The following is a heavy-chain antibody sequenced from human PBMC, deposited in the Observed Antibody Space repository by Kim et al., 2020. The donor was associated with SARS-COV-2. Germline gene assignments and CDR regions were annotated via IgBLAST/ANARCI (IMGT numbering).Heavy chain of an antibody. J-gene: IGHJ4*02. D-gene: IGHD3-10*01. CDR3: ARISHGDHGSGSY. CDR2: TYYRSKWYN. Sequence: SQTLSLTCAISGDSVSSNSYTWNWIRQSPLRGLEWLGRTYYRSKWYNDYALSVKSRITINPDTSKNQLSLQLNSVTPEDTAVYYCARISHGDHGSGSYWGQGTLVTVSS. CDR1: GDSVSSNSYT. V-gene: IGHV6-1*01.